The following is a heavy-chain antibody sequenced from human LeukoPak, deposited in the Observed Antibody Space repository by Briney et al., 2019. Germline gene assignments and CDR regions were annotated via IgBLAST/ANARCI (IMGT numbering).Heavy chain of an antibody. CDR1: GFTFSDHA. Sequence: GGSLRLSCAASGFTFSDHAMTWVRQAPGKGLEWVSSISGSGGTTYFADSVKGRFTISRDNSKNTLFLQMNSLRAEDTAVYFCASRADSSGYYSFDYWGQGSLVTVSS. J-gene: IGHJ4*02. D-gene: IGHD3-22*01. V-gene: IGHV3-23*01. CDR2: ISGSGGTT. CDR3: ASRADSSGYYSFDY.